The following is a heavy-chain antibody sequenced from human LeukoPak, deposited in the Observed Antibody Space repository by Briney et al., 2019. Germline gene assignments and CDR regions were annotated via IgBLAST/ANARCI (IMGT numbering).Heavy chain of an antibody. D-gene: IGHD4-23*01. J-gene: IGHJ6*03. CDR1: GGSIRSGSYY. V-gene: IGHV4-61*02. CDR3: ARMGYGGNGFYYYYMDV. Sequence: SETLSLTCTVSGGSIRSGSYYWSWIRQPAGKGLEWIGRVYSSGTTNYNPSLKSRATISLDTSKNQFSLKLSSVTAADTAVYYCARMGYGGNGFYYYYMDVWGKGTTVTISS. CDR2: VYSSGTT.